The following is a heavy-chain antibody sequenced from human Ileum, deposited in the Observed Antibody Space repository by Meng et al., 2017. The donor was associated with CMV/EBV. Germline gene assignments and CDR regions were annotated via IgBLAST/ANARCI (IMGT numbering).Heavy chain of an antibody. CDR2: RWHTGAT. CDR1: GGSIIGGGYS. D-gene: IGHD5-18*01. CDR3: ARGSGYTYGYDY. Sequence: QLQLQESGSGLVKPSQTLSLTCAVSGGSIIGGGYSWTWIRQPPGKGLEWIGYRWHTGATYYNPSLKSRVTISVDRSNNPYSLNLNSVTAADTAVYYCARGSGYTYGYDYWGQGTLFTVSS. J-gene: IGHJ4*02. V-gene: IGHV4-30-2*01.